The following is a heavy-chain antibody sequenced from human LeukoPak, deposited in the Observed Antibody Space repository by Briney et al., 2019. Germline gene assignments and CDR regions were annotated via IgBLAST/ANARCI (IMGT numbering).Heavy chain of an antibody. D-gene: IGHD5/OR15-5a*01. CDR1: GFTFSRYA. CDR3: ASSTITFHSFDY. J-gene: IGHJ4*02. Sequence: QTGGSLRLSCSASGFTFSRYAMHWVRQAPGKGLEYVSAISSNGGSTYYADSVKGRFTISRDNSRNTLHLQMSSLRVEDTAVYYCASSTITFHSFDYWGQGTLVTVSS. V-gene: IGHV3-64D*06. CDR2: ISSNGGST.